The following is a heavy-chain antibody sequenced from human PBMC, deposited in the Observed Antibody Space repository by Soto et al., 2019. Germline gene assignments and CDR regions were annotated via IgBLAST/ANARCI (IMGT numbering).Heavy chain of an antibody. CDR2: IYSGGST. D-gene: IGHD6-13*01. Sequence: EVQLVETGGGLIQPGGSLRLSCAASGFTVSSNYMSWVRQAPGKGLEWVSVIYSGGSTYYADSVKGRFTISRDNSKNTLYLQMNSLRAEDTAVYYCARDGKSGAAGTYYYYGMDVWGQGTTVTVSS. CDR1: GFTVSSNY. V-gene: IGHV3-53*02. J-gene: IGHJ6*02. CDR3: ARDGKSGAAGTYYYYGMDV.